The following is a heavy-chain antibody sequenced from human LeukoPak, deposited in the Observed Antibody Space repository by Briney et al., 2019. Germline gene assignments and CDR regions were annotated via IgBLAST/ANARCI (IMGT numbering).Heavy chain of an antibody. CDR3: ARAKTTVTTTPSFDY. J-gene: IGHJ4*02. CDR2: IYYSGST. Sequence: PSETLSLTXTVSGGSISSYYWSWIRQPPGKGLEWIGYIYYSGSTNYNASLKSRVTISVDTSKNQFSLKLSSVTAADTAVYYCARAKTTVTTTPSFDYWGQGTLVTVSS. V-gene: IGHV4-59*01. D-gene: IGHD4-17*01. CDR1: GGSISSYY.